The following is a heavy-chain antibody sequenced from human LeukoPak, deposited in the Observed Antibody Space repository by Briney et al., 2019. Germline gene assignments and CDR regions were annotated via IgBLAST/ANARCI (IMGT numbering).Heavy chain of an antibody. V-gene: IGHV3-74*01. J-gene: IGHJ4*02. CDR1: GLTFSDFW. CDR3: ATGHSYGYDY. D-gene: IGHD5-18*01. CDR2: VKGDGRTT. Sequence: PGGSLRLSCAASGLTFSDFWMHWVRQPPGKGLVWVALVKGDGRTTIYADSVKGRFTISRDNAKNTLYLQMNSLRADDSGVYYCATGHSYGYDYGGQGVLVTVSS.